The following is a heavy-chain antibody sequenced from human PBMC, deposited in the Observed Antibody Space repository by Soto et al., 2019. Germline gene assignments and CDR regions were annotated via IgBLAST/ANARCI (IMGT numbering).Heavy chain of an antibody. CDR1: GFTFSSYS. Sequence: GGSLRLSCAASGFTFSSYSMNWVRQAPWKGLEWVSYISSSSSTIYYADSVKGRFTISRDNAKNSLYLQMNSLRDEDTAVYYCARNRNGYYYDSSGTTDYWGQGTLVTVSS. J-gene: IGHJ4*02. CDR2: ISSSSSTI. D-gene: IGHD3-22*01. CDR3: ARNRNGYYYDSSGTTDY. V-gene: IGHV3-48*02.